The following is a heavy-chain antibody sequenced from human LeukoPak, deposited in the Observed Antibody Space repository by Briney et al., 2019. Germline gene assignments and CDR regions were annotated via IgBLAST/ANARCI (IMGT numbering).Heavy chain of an antibody. CDR3: ARRGGDPELWPHYFDH. Sequence: SKTLSLTCTVSGASINPYYWSWIRQPPGKGLEWIGYIHYSGSTNYNPSLNSRVTMSVDTAKNQFSLKVNSVTAADTAVYYCARRGGDPELWPHYFDHWGQGTLVTVSS. CDR1: GASINPYY. CDR2: IHYSGST. D-gene: IGHD2-21*01. V-gene: IGHV4-59*01. J-gene: IGHJ4*02.